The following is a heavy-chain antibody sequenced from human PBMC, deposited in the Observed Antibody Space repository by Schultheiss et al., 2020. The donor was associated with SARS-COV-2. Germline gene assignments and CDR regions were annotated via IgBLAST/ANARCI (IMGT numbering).Heavy chain of an antibody. CDR1: GFTFSSYA. D-gene: IGHD2/OR15-2a*01. CDR2: ILYDGSDK. CDR3: ARGWLLS. Sequence: GGSLRLSCAASGFTFSSYAMHWVRQAPGKGLEWLALILYDGSDKYYADSVKGRFNISRDNSKNSLYLQMNSLRAEDTAVYYCARGWLLSWGQGTLVTVSS. V-gene: IGHV3-30*07. J-gene: IGHJ5*02.